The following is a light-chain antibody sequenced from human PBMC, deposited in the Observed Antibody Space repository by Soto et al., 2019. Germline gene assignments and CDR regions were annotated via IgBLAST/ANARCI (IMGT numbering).Light chain of an antibody. CDR2: LGS. J-gene: IGKJ1*01. CDR3: MQALNTSCT. Sequence: DIVMTHSPLSLPVTPGEPASISCRSSQSLLHSNGYNYLDWYLQKPGQSPQLLIYLGSNRASGVPDRFSGSGSGTDFTLKISRVEAEDVGVYYCMQALNTSCTFGQGTKVEIX. V-gene: IGKV2-28*01. CDR1: QSLLHSNGYNY.